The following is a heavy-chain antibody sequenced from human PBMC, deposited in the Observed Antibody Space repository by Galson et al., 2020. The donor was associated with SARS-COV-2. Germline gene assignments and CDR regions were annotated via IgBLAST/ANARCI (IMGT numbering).Heavy chain of an antibody. J-gene: IGHJ4*02. CDR2: IDPSDSYT. V-gene: IGHV5-10-1*01. CDR1: GYSFTSYW. Sequence: KIGESLKISCKGSGYSFTSYWISWVRQMPGKGLEWMGRIDPSDSYTNYSPSFQGHVTISADKSISTAYLQWSSLKASDTAMYYCARHSDFWIDPFDYWGQGTLVTVSS. D-gene: IGHD3-3*01. CDR3: ARHSDFWIDPFDY.